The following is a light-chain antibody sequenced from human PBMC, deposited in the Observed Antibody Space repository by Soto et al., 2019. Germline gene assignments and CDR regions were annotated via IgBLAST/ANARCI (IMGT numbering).Light chain of an antibody. CDR1: QGISSY. J-gene: IGKJ3*01. CDR3: QQTSSAPFT. Sequence: AIRMTQSPSSFSASTGDRVTITCRASQGISSYLAWYQQKPGKAPKLLIYAASTLQSGVPSRFSGSGSGTDFTLTISCLQSEDFATYYCQQTSSAPFTFGPGTKVDI. V-gene: IGKV1-8*01. CDR2: AAS.